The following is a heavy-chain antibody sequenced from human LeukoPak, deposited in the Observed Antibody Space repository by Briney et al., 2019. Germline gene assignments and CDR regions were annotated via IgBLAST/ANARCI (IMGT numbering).Heavy chain of an antibody. V-gene: IGHV1-46*01. CDR3: ARVDIKGGYYDSSGYSLFDY. D-gene: IGHD3-22*01. J-gene: IGHJ4*02. CDR2: INPSGGST. Sequence: GASVKVSCKASGYTFTSYYMHWVRQAPGQGLEWMGIINPSGGSTSYAQKFQGRVTMTGDTSTSTVYMELSSLRSEDTAVYYCARVDIKGGYYDSSGYSLFDYWGQGTLVTVSS. CDR1: GYTFTSYY.